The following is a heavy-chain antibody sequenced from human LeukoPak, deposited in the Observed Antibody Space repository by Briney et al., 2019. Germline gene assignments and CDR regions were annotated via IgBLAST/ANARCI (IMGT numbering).Heavy chain of an antibody. CDR1: GFTFSDFY. Sequence: GGSLRLSCAASGFTFSDFYMSWIRQAPGKGLEWVSYITSAGRAIYYADSVQGRFTISRDNARNSLYLQMNGLRAEDTAVYYCASDIVATSGDFWGQGALVTVSS. CDR3: ASDIVATSGDF. V-gene: IGHV3-11*01. CDR2: ITSAGRAI. D-gene: IGHD5-12*01. J-gene: IGHJ4*02.